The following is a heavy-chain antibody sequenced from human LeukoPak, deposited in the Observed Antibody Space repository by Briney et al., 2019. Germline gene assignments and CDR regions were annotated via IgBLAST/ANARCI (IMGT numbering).Heavy chain of an antibody. D-gene: IGHD6-13*01. J-gene: IGHJ5*02. Sequence: PSETLSLTCAVYGGSFSGYYWSWIRQPPGKGLEWIGEINHSGSTNYNPSLKRRVTISVDTSKNQFSLKLSSVTAAATAVYYCARVKNRIAAAGTGWLDPWGQGTLVTVSS. CDR3: ARVKNRIAAAGTGWLDP. V-gene: IGHV4-34*01. CDR1: GGSFSGYY. CDR2: INHSGST.